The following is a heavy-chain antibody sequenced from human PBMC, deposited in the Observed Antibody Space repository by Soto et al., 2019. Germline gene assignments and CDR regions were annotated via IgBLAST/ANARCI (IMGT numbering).Heavy chain of an antibody. Sequence: QLQLQESGSGLVKPSETLSLTCAVSGGSISSAGYSWTWLRQPPGKGLEWLGYIFHTGSTSYNPSLPSRVTISIDRSKNQFSLKLPSATAADTPVYYRAVGRDSFAPWGQGALVTVSP. J-gene: IGHJ5*02. CDR1: GGSISSAGYS. CDR2: IFHTGST. V-gene: IGHV4-30-2*01. CDR3: AVGRDSFAP.